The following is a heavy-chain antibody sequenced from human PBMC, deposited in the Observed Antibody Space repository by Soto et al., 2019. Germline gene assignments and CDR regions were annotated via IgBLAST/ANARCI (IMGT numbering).Heavy chain of an antibody. J-gene: IGHJ6*02. D-gene: IGHD3-22*01. V-gene: IGHV3-48*02. CDR1: GFTFSSYS. CDR2: ISSSSSTI. CDR3: ARLEGGSQFYYDSSGYIPRDYYYYGMDV. Sequence: PGGSLRLSCAASGFTFSSYSMNWVRQAPGKGLEWVSYISSSSSTIYYADSVKGRFTISRDNAKNSLYLQMNSLRDEDTAVYYCARLEGGSQFYYDSSGYIPRDYYYYGMDVWGQGTTVTVSS.